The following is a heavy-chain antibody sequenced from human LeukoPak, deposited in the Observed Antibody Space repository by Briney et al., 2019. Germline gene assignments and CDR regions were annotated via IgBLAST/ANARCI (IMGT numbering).Heavy chain of an antibody. Sequence: PGGSLRLSCAASGFTVSSHYMSWVRQAPGKGLEWVSVIYSGAGTSYADSVQGRFTISRDNSKNTLYLQMNGLRVEDTAVYYCARDRGFSSSWRLFVYWGQGTLVTVSS. CDR2: IYSGAGT. D-gene: IGHD6-13*01. V-gene: IGHV3-66*02. CDR1: GFTVSSHY. J-gene: IGHJ4*02. CDR3: ARDRGFSSSWRLFVY.